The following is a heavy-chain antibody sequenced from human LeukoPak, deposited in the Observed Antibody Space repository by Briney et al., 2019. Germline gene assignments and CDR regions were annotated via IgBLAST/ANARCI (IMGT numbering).Heavy chain of an antibody. CDR1: GGTFSSYA. CDR3: ARGVAGSSGWPAYNWFDP. V-gene: IGHV1-69*05. D-gene: IGHD6-19*01. Sequence: SSVKVSCKASGGTFSSYAISWVRQAPGQGVECMGGIIPIFGTANYAQKFQGRVRITTDESTSTAYMELSSLRSEDTAVYYCARGVAGSSGWPAYNWFDPWGQGTLVTVSS. CDR2: IIPIFGTA. J-gene: IGHJ5*02.